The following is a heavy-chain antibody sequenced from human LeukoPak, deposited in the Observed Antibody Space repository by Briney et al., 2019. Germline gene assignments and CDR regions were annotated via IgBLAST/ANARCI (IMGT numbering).Heavy chain of an antibody. CDR1: GFTFSDHF. D-gene: IGHD2-15*01. CDR2: SRNNAKSNNK. CDR3: VGVGSVAGSDYLDY. V-gene: IGHV3-72*01. Sequence: PGGSLRLSCAVSGFTFSDHFLDWVRQAPGKGLECVGRSRNNAKSNNKENAASVKGRFTTTRNYSKNSLYLQMNSLKTENTAVYYCVGVGSVAGSDYLDYWGQETLVTVSS. J-gene: IGHJ4*01.